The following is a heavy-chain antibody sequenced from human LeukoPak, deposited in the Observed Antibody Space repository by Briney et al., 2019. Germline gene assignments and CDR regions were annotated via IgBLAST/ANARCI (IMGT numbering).Heavy chain of an antibody. CDR2: IYYSGST. Sequence: PSETLSLTCTVSGDSISSRSYYWGWIRQPPGKGLEWIGSIYYSGSTYYNPSLKSRVTISVNTSKNQFSLKLSSVTAADTAVYYYARYLHISAPFDVWGQGTLVTVSS. J-gene: IGHJ4*02. CDR3: ARYLHISAPFDV. CDR1: GDSISSRSYY. V-gene: IGHV4-39*01. D-gene: IGHD2-21*01.